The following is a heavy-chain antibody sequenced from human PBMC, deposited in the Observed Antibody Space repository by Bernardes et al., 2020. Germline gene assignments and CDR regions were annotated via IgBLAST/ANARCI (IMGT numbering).Heavy chain of an antibody. J-gene: IGHJ4*02. D-gene: IGHD1-26*01. CDR2: FTDSGGST. V-gene: IGHV3-23*01. CDR3: AKVYSGSYLGYFDY. Sequence: RGSLRLSCAASGFTFSSYAMSWVRQAPGKGLEWVSTFTDSGGSTYYADSVKGRFTISRDNSKNTLYLQMNSLRPEDTAVYYCAKVYSGSYLGYFDYWGQGTVVTVSS. CDR1: GFTFSSYA.